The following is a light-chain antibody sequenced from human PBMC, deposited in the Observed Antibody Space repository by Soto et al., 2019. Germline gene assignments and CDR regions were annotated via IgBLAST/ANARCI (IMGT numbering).Light chain of an antibody. V-gene: IGKV3-20*01. CDR3: QQFVSSPIT. CDR1: QSVSSGY. J-gene: IGKJ4*01. Sequence: IVLTQSPGTLSLSPGERATLSCRATQSVSSGYLAWYQHKPGQAPRLLMSGASSRATGIPDRFSGSGSGTDFTLTISRLEPEDFAVYYCQQFVSSPITFGGGTKVDNK. CDR2: GAS.